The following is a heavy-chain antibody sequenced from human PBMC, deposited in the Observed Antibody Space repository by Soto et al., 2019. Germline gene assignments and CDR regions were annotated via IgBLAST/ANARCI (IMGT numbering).Heavy chain of an antibody. D-gene: IGHD6-19*01. CDR3: ARDRCSSGCLFDS. J-gene: IGHJ4*02. CDR1: GFLFSSYS. Sequence: EVQLVESGGGLVQPGGSLRLSCAGSGFLFSSYSMNWVRQAPGKELEWVSYIESISTTIYYADSVKGRFTISRDNAKNSLYLQMNSLRADDTAVYYCARDRCSSGCLFDSWGQGTLVTVSS. V-gene: IGHV3-48*01. CDR2: IESISTTI.